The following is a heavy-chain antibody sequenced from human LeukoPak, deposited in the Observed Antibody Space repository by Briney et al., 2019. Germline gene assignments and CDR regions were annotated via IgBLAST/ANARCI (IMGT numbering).Heavy chain of an antibody. D-gene: IGHD6-19*01. CDR2: TSAYNGNT. CDR3: ARSGGSGWFGIFDY. J-gene: IGHJ4*02. Sequence: ASVKVSCKASGYTFNNYGISWVRQAPGQGLEWMGWTSAYNGNTNFARKFQGRVIMTTDTSTTTGYMELSSLRSDDTAVYYCARSGGSGWFGIFDYWGQGTLVTVSS. CDR1: GYTFNNYG. V-gene: IGHV1-18*01.